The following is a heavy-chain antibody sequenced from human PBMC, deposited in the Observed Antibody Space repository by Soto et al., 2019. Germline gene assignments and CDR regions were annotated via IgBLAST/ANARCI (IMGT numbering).Heavy chain of an antibody. V-gene: IGHV4-61*01. D-gene: IGHD1-26*01. Sequence: SETLSLTCTVSGGSVSSGSYYWSWIRQPPGKGLEWIGYIYYSGSTNYNPSLKSRVTISVDTSKNQFSLKLSTVTAADTAVYYCARRRGATILIDYWGQGTLVTVSS. J-gene: IGHJ4*02. CDR1: GGSVSSGSYY. CDR3: ARRRGATILIDY. CDR2: IYYSGST.